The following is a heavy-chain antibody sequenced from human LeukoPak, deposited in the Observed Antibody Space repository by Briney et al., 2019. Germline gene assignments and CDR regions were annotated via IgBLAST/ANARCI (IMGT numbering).Heavy chain of an antibody. J-gene: IGHJ6*02. CDR2: MYQSGLT. CDR3: ARGSLRFLEWSPSGMDV. CDR1: GDSISGYY. V-gene: IGHV4-59*13. Sequence: SETLSLTCTVSGDSISGYYWSWIRQPPGKGLEWIGGMYQSGLTNFKPSLKSRLTISVDTSKNHFSLKLTSVTAADTAVYYCARGSLRFLEWSPSGMDVWGQGTTVAVSS. D-gene: IGHD3-3*01.